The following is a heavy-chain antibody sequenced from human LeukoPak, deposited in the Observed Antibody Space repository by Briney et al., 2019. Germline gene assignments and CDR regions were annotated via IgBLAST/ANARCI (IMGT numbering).Heavy chain of an antibody. J-gene: IGHJ4*02. CDR2: IFYSGST. CDR1: GGSISTSNYY. Sequence: KASETLSLTCTVSGGSISTSNYYWGWIRQPPGKGLEWIGNIFYSGSTYYSPSLRSRVTISLDTSRNQFSLKLNSVTAADTAVYYCARELKSDSLWFGELYLGYWGQGTLVTVSS. CDR3: ARELKSDSLWFGELYLGY. D-gene: IGHD3-10*01. V-gene: IGHV4-39*07.